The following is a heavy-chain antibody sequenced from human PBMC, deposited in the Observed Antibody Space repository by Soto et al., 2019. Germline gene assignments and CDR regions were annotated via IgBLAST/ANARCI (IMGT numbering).Heavy chain of an antibody. CDR3: ARDRCPLGSGRACPIYGFD. D-gene: IGHD3-10*01. V-gene: IGHV1-2*02. Sequence: ASVKVSCKASGYTFTVHYMHWVRQVSGKGREYLGWLKSDNGGAYFAPKFQGRVTFTRDTSTTTVYMELSGLRSGDTAVYFCARDRCPLGSGRACPIYGFD. J-gene: IGHJ5*02. CDR1: GYTFTVHY. CDR2: LKSDNGGA.